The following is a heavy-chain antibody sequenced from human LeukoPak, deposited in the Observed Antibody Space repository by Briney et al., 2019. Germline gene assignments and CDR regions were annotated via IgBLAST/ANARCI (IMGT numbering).Heavy chain of an antibody. J-gene: IGHJ4*02. D-gene: IGHD6-13*01. Sequence: PGGSLRLSCAASGFTFSSYAMSWVRQAPGKGLEWVSGISGSGGTTYYAESVKGRFTISRDNSKNTLYLQMNSLRAEDTAVYYCAKILIYSSSWNYFDYWGQGTLVTVSS. V-gene: IGHV3-23*01. CDR1: GFTFSSYA. CDR3: AKILIYSSSWNYFDY. CDR2: ISGSGGTT.